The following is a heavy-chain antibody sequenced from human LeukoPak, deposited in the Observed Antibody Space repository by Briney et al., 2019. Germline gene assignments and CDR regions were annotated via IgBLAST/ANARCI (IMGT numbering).Heavy chain of an antibody. V-gene: IGHV3-7*01. J-gene: IGHJ4*02. CDR2: IKQDGSEK. CDR3: ARDSGTMIVVVINQYYFDY. D-gene: IGHD3-22*01. CDR1: GFTFSSYW. Sequence: GGSLRLSRAASGFTFSSYWMSWVRQAPGKGLEWVANIKQDGSEKYYVDSVKGRFTISRDNAKNSLYLQMNSLRAEDTAVYYCARDSGTMIVVVINQYYFDYWGQGTLVTVSS.